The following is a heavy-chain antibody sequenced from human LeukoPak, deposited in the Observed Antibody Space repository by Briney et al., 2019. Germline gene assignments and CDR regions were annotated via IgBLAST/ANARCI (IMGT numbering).Heavy chain of an antibody. J-gene: IGHJ4*02. Sequence: VGSLRLSCAASGFTFSSSAMSWVRQAPGKGLYWVSAISGSGTGTYYADSVKGRFTISRDNSKNTLYLQMYSLRAEDTAVYYCAKEGGSGTRVDYWGQGTLVTVSS. CDR1: GFTFSSSA. CDR2: ISGSGTGT. CDR3: AKEGGSGTRVDY. D-gene: IGHD1-7*01. V-gene: IGHV3-23*01.